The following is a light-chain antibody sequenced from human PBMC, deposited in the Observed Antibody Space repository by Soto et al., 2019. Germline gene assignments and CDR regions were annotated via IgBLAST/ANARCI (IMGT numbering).Light chain of an antibody. J-gene: IGLJ3*02. CDR3: QSYDSSLSGWX. Sequence: QSVLTQPPSVSGAPGQRVTISCTGSSSNIGAGYDVHWYQQLPGTAPKLLIYGSSNRPSGVPDRFSGSKSGTSASLAFTGLQAEDEADYYCQSYDSSLSGWXFGGGXKVTVL. CDR1: SSNIGAGYD. CDR2: GSS. V-gene: IGLV1-40*01.